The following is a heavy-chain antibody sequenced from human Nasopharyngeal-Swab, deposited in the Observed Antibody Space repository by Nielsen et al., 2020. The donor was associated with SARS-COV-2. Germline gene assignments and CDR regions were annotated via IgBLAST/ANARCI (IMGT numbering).Heavy chain of an antibody. CDR2: ISYDGSNK. Sequence: GGSLRLSCAASGFTFSSYGMHWVRQAPGKGLEWAAVISYDGSNKYYADSVKGRFTISRDNSKNTLYLQMNSLRAEDTAVYYCAKLPGSSTQLADYWGQGTLVTVSS. CDR3: AKLPGSSTQLADY. D-gene: IGHD6-13*01. CDR1: GFTFSSYG. J-gene: IGHJ4*02. V-gene: IGHV3-30*18.